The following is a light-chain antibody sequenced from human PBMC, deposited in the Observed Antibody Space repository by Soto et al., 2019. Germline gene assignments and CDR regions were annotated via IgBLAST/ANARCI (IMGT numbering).Light chain of an antibody. V-gene: IGKV1-39*01. J-gene: IGKJ2*01. CDR2: AAS. CDR3: LQSYSSPRT. CDR1: QSISDY. Sequence: DIPMTQSPSSLSASVGDRVTITCRASQSISDYLNWYQQKPEKAPKFLIFAASRLQSGVTSRFSGSGSGTDFTLTINSLQPEDFATYYCLQSYSSPRTFGQGTKLESK.